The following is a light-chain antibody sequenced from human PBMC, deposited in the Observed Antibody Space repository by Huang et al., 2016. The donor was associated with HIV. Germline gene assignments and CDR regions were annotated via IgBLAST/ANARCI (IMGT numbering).Light chain of an antibody. CDR3: QQRSNWPLFT. CDR1: QSVSSS. J-gene: IGKJ3*01. Sequence: EIVLTQSPATLSLSPGERATLSCKASQSVSSSLAWYQQKPGQAPRLLIYDTSNRATGIPARFSGSESGTDFTITISSLEPEDCAVYYCQQRSNWPLFTFGPGTKVDIK. CDR2: DTS. V-gene: IGKV3-11*01.